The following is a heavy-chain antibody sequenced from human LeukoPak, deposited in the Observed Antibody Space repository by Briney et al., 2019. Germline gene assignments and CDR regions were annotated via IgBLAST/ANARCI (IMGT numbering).Heavy chain of an antibody. D-gene: IGHD3-3*01. V-gene: IGHV1-2*02. CDR1: GYTFTVYY. Sequence: ASVKVSCKASGYTFTVYYMHWVRQAPGQGLEWMGWINPNSGGTNYAQKFQGRVTMTRDTSVSTAYMELSRLRSDDTAVYYCARRYDFWSGYPTAFDYWGQGTLVTVSS. CDR2: INPNSGGT. J-gene: IGHJ4*02. CDR3: ARRYDFWSGYPTAFDY.